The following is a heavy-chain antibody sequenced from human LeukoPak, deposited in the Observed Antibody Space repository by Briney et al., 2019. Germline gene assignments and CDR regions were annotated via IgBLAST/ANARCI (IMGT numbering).Heavy chain of an antibody. J-gene: IGHJ4*02. V-gene: IGHV3-23*01. CDR2: ISGSGTNT. Sequence: GGSLRLSCAASGFTFTSHAINWVRQAPGKGLEWVSGISGSGTNTYYAGSVKGRFTISRDTSKNMVYLQMNSLRAEDTAVYYCAKGGNSDWYLDYWGQGTLVTVSS. D-gene: IGHD2/OR15-2a*01. CDR3: AKGGNSDWYLDY. CDR1: GFTFTSHA.